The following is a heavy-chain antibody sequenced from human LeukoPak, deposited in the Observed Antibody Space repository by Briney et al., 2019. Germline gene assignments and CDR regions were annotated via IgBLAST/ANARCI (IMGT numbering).Heavy chain of an antibody. CDR1: GFSFVTHG. Sequence: GGSLRLSCVASGFSFVTHGFHWVRQAPGKGLEWVAVISDDENIKYYADSVKGRFTISRDNSKNTVYLQMNSLRVEDTAVYYCATERPRRIERFDYWGQGTLVTVSS. J-gene: IGHJ4*02. D-gene: IGHD2/OR15-2a*01. V-gene: IGHV3-30*03. CDR3: ATERPRRIERFDY. CDR2: ISDDENIK.